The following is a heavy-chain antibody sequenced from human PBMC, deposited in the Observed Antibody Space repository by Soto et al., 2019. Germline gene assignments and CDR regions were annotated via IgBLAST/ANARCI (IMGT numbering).Heavy chain of an antibody. CDR3: ATDHYGMDV. Sequence: HPGGSLRLSCAASGFTLTSYAMNWVRQAPGKGLEWVSAISGSGGSTNYADSVKGRFTISRDDSKNTLYLQMNSLRAEDTAAYYCATDHYGMDVWGQGTTVTVSS. CDR2: ISGSGGST. V-gene: IGHV3-23*01. J-gene: IGHJ6*02. CDR1: GFTLTSYA.